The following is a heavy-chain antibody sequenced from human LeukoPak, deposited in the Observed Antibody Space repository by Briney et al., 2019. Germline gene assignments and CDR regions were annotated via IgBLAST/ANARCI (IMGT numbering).Heavy chain of an antibody. CDR2: INPNSGGI. J-gene: IGHJ4*02. D-gene: IGHD4-11*01. CDR1: GYTSTGYY. V-gene: IGHV1-2*02. Sequence: ASVKVSCKASGYTSTGYYMHWVRQAPGQGLEWMGWINPNSGGINYAQKFQGRVTMTRDTSMSTAYMEVTRLTSDDTAVFFCARSSDYSNYIIDYWGQGTLVTVSS. CDR3: ARSSDYSNYIIDY.